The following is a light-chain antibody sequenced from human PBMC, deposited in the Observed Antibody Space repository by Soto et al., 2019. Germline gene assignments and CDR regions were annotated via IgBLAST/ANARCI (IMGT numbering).Light chain of an antibody. CDR1: SSDVGSYNL. J-gene: IGLJ2*01. CDR3: CSYAPSPTVV. Sequence: QSALTQPASVSGSPGQSITISCTGTSSDVGSYNLVSWYQQHPGKAPKLMIYEATKRPSGVSDRFSGSKSGNTASMTIFGLQAEDEAEYYCCSYAPSPTVVFGGGTKVTVL. CDR2: EAT. V-gene: IGLV2-23*01.